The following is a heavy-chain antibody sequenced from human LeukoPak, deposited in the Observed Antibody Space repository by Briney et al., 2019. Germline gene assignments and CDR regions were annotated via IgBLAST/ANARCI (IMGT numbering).Heavy chain of an antibody. CDR3: ARYGYFDWSPFDY. J-gene: IGHJ4*02. D-gene: IGHD3-9*01. Sequence: PGGSLRLSCAASGFTFSSYTMNWVRQAPGKGLEWVSSISSSSGYIYYADSVKGRFTISRDNARNSLYLQMNSLRAEDTAVYYCARYGYFDWSPFDYWGQGTLVTVSS. CDR1: GFTFSSYT. V-gene: IGHV3-21*01. CDR2: ISSSSGYI.